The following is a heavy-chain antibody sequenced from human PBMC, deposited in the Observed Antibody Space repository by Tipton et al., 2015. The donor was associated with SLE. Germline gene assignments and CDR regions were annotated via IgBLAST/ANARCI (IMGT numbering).Heavy chain of an antibody. CDR3: ARDLLTGGLDWYFDL. D-gene: IGHD7-27*01. CDR1: GDSVSSNSAA. CDR2: TYYRSKWYN. J-gene: IGHJ2*01. V-gene: IGHV6-1*01. Sequence: QLVQSGAEVKPSQTLSLTCAISGDSVSSNSAAWNWIRQSPSRGLEWLGRTYYRSKWYNDYAVSVKSRITINPDTSKNQFSLQLNSVTPEDTAVYYCARDLLTGGLDWYFDLWGRGTLVTVSS.